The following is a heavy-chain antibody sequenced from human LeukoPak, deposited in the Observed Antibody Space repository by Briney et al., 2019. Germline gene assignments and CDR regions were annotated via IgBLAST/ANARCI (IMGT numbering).Heavy chain of an antibody. D-gene: IGHD2-15*01. CDR2: IYYSGST. J-gene: IGHJ6*02. Sequence: SETLSLTCAVYGGSFSGYYWSWIRQPPGKGLEWIGYIYYSGSTYYNPSLKSRVTISVDTSKNQFSLKLSSVTAADTAVYYCARGCSGGSCYSVYGDDYYYYGMDVWGQGTTVTVSS. V-gene: IGHV4-30-4*01. CDR1: GGSFSGYY. CDR3: ARGCSGGSCYSVYGDDYYYYGMDV.